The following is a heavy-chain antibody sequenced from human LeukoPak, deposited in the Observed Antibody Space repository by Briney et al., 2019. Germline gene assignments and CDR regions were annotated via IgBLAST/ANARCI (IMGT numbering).Heavy chain of an antibody. CDR1: GGSISNYY. Sequence: PSETLSLTCTVSGGSISNYYWSWIRQPPGKGLEWIGYIYYSGSTNYSPSLKSRVTISVDTSKNQFSLKLSSVTAADTAVYYCARGYSSSWSPNFDFWGQGTLVTVSS. CDR2: IYYSGST. J-gene: IGHJ4*02. V-gene: IGHV4-59*01. CDR3: ARGYSSSWSPNFDF. D-gene: IGHD6-13*01.